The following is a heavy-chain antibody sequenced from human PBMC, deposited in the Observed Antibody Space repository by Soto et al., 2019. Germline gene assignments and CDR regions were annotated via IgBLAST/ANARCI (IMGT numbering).Heavy chain of an antibody. CDR3: ARDSGVRGPSGDLDY. CDR2: VTGGNGDT. J-gene: IGHJ4*02. Sequence: ASVKVSCNASGFIFTSHVVHLVRQAPGQRLEWMGWVTGGNGDTKYSQKFQGRVTITRDISATTAYMELSRLTSEDKAVYYCARDSGVRGPSGDLDYWGQGTLVTVSS. D-gene: IGHD3-10*02. V-gene: IGHV1-3*01. CDR1: GFIFTSHV.